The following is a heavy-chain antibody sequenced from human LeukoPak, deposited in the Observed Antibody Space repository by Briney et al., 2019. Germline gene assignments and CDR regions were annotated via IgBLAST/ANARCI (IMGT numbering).Heavy chain of an antibody. CDR2: INPNSGGT. CDR1: GYTFTGYY. D-gene: IGHD3-9*01. CDR3: ARDSQYYDVSTGYSNYYYGMDV. V-gene: IGHV1-2*02. Sequence: ASVKVSCKASGYTFTGYYMHWVRQAPGQGLEWMGWINPNSGGTNYAQKFQGRVTMTRDTSISTAYMELSRLRSDDTAVYYCARDSQYYDVSTGYSNYYYGMDVWGQGTTVTVSS. J-gene: IGHJ6*02.